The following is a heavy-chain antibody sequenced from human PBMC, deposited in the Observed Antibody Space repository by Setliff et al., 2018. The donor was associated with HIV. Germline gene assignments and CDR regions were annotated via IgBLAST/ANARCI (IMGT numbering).Heavy chain of an antibody. Sequence: GGSLRLSCAASGFTFSDYGFHWVRQAPGKGLEWVAVISYDGSYRYYADSVKGRFTISRDNSKNSLVLQMSSLRAEDTAVYFCARDTGIAGADDYWGPGTLVTVSS. CDR2: ISYDGSYR. D-gene: IGHD6-13*01. V-gene: IGHV3-30*12. CDR1: GFTFSDYG. J-gene: IGHJ4*02. CDR3: ARDTGIAGADDY.